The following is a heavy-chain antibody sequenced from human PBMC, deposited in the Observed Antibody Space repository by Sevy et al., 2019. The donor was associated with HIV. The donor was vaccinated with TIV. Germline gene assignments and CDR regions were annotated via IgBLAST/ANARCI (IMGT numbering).Heavy chain of an antibody. J-gene: IGHJ4*02. Sequence: GGSLRLSCAASGFTFSSYAMHWVRQAPGKGLEWVAVISSDGSNKYYSDSVKGRFTISRDNSKNTLYLQMNSLRAEDTAVYYCARERSNEWTSDYWGQGTLVTVSS. CDR3: ARERSNEWTSDY. D-gene: IGHD3-3*01. CDR2: ISSDGSNK. V-gene: IGHV3-30*04. CDR1: GFTFSSYA.